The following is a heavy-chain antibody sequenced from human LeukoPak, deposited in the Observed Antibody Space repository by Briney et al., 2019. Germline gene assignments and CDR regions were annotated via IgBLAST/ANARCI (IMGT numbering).Heavy chain of an antibody. CDR3: ARRNGRGNGWLRPLDY. V-gene: IGHV1-8*01. J-gene: IGHJ4*02. CDR2: VSPNSGNT. D-gene: IGHD6-19*01. Sequence: GASVKVSCKASGYTFLHHDINWVRQVTGQGLEWMAWVSPNSGNTGYAQKFKGRVTLTIDTSINTAYMELSSLRSEDTGVYYCARRNGRGNGWLRPLDYWGQGTLVTVPS. CDR1: GYTFLHHD.